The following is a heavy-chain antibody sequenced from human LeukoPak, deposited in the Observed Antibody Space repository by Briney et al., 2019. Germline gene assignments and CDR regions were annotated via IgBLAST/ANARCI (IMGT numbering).Heavy chain of an antibody. V-gene: IGHV4-34*01. J-gene: IGHJ4*02. CDR3: ARADFLRYFDWFED. CDR1: GGSFSGYY. Sequence: PSETLSLTCAVYGGSFSGYYWSWIRQPPGKGLEWIGEINHSGSTNYNPSLKSRVTISVDTSKNQFSLKLSSVTAADMAVYYCARADFLRYFDWFEDWGQGTLVTVSS. CDR2: INHSGST. D-gene: IGHD3-9*01.